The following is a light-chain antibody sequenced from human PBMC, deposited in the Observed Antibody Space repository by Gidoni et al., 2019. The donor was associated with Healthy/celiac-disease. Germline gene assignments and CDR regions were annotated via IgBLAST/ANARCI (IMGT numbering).Light chain of an antibody. CDR3: QQSYSIPFT. Sequence: DIQMTQSPSSLSASVGDRVTITCRASQSISTSLNWYQQKVGKAPKLLIYAASSLQSGVPSRFSGSGSGTDFTLTISSLQPEDFATYYCQQSYSIPFTFXGXTKVXIK. J-gene: IGKJ4*01. CDR2: AAS. CDR1: QSISTS. V-gene: IGKV1-39*01.